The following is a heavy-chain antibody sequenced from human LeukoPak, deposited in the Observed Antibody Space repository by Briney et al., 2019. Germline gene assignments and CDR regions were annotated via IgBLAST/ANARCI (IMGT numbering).Heavy chain of an antibody. J-gene: IGHJ4*02. D-gene: IGHD5-18*01. V-gene: IGHV3-23*01. CDR1: QFTFSNYD. CDR2: ISGSGGST. Sequence: GGSQRLSCAASQFTFSNYDMSWVRQAPGRGLEWVSAISGSGGSTYYADSVKGRFTISRDNSKNTLYLQMNSLRAEDTAVYYCAKDLSSGYSYGFSHWGQGTLVTVSS. CDR3: AKDLSSGYSYGFSH.